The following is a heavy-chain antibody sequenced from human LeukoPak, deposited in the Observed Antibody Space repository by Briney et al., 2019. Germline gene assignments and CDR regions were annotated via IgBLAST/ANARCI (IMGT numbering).Heavy chain of an antibody. V-gene: IGHV1-2*02. CDR3: AKDQAARYSSSSAFYM. J-gene: IGHJ3*02. D-gene: IGHD5-12*01. CDR1: GYRLIDNY. CDR2: INPNSGGT. Sequence: GASVKVSCKASGYRLIDNYLHWVRQAPGQGLEWLGWINPNSGGTNYAQKFQGRVTMTRDTSISTAYLELSRLGSDDSALYFCAKDQAARYSSSSAFYMWGQGTMVTVSS.